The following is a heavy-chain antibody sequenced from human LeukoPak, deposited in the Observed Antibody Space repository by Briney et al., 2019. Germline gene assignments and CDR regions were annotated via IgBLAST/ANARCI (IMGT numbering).Heavy chain of an antibody. V-gene: IGHV3-30*12. Sequence: PGGSLRLSCAASGFTFSALGMHWVRQAPGKGLEWVTFIPYDGSDKYYADSVKGRFTISRGNSKNTLYLQMNSLRAEDTAVYYCARDWYDYYDSSGYFHWGQGTLVTVSS. D-gene: IGHD3-22*01. CDR1: GFTFSALG. CDR2: IPYDGSDK. CDR3: ARDWYDYYDSSGYFH. J-gene: IGHJ4*02.